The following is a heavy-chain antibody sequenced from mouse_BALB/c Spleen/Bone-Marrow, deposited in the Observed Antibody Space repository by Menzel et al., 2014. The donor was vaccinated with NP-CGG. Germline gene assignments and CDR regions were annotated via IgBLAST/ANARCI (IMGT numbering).Heavy chain of an antibody. D-gene: IGHD2-4*01. V-gene: IGHV7-3*02. CDR2: IRNKANGYTT. CDR1: GFTFTDYY. CDR3: ARDTVITTHWYSDV. J-gene: IGHJ1*01. Sequence: EVKLMESGGGLGQPGGSLRLSCATSGFTFTDYYMSWVRQPPGKALEWLGFIRNKANGYTTEYSASVKGRFTISRDNSQSILYLQMNTLSAEDSATYYCARDTVITTHWYSDVWGAVTTVTVSS.